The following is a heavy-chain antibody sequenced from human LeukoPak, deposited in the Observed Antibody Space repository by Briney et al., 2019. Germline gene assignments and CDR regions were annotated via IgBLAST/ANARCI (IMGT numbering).Heavy chain of an antibody. D-gene: IGHD6-6*01. CDR2: INTDGSST. J-gene: IGHJ4*02. CDR3: ARARLYSSSSGFDY. CDR1: GFTYSSYW. V-gene: IGHV3-74*01. Sequence: GGSLRLSCAAFGFTYSSYWMHWVRQAPGKGLVWVSRINTDGSSTSYADSVKGRFTISRDNAKNTLYLQMNSLRAEDTAVYYCARARLYSSSSGFDYWGQGTLVTVSS.